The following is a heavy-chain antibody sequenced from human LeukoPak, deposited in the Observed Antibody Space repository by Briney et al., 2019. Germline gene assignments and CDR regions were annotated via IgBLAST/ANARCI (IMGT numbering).Heavy chain of an antibody. V-gene: IGHV3-23*01. D-gene: IGHD2-15*01. CDR3: AIVLHTGDKVVVEMKYYYFYGMDV. J-gene: IGHJ6*02. Sequence: GGPLRLSCAASGFTFSRYAMSWLRQAPGKGLEWVSNIGNSGGDIYYADSVRGRLTLSRDHYEHTQYLHMNSKRDEDTGVYYCAIVLHTGDKVVVEMKYYYFYGMDVWGQGTTVTDCS. CDR1: GFTFSRYA. CDR2: IGNSGGDI.